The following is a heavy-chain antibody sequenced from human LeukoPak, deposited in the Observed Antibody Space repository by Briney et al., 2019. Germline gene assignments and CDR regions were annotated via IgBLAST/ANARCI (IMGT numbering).Heavy chain of an antibody. J-gene: IGHJ4*02. CDR2: IWYDGSNK. CDR3: AREGGYSGYDYVY. Sequence: GGSLRLSCAASGFTFSSYGMHWVRQAPGKGLEWVAVIWYDGSNKYYADSVKGRFTISRDNSKNTLYLQMNSLRAEDTAVYYCAREGGYSGYDYVYWGQGTLVTVSS. CDR1: GFTFSSYG. D-gene: IGHD5-12*01. V-gene: IGHV3-33*01.